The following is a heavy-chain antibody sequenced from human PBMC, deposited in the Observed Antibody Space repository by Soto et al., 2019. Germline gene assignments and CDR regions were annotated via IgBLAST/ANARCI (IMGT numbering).Heavy chain of an antibody. CDR1: GGSISSGGYY. Sequence: SETLSLTCTVSGGSISSGGYYWSWIRQHPGKGLEWIGYIYYSGITYYNPSLKSRVTISVDTSKNQFSLKLSSVTAADTAVYYCARSGYSYGPNPLLYWGQGTLVTVSS. CDR3: ARSGYSYGPNPLLY. J-gene: IGHJ4*02. V-gene: IGHV4-31*03. D-gene: IGHD5-18*01. CDR2: IYYSGIT.